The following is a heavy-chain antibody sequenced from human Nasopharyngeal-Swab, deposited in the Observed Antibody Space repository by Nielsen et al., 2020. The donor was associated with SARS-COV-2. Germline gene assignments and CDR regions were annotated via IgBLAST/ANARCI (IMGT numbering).Heavy chain of an antibody. CDR3: ARVPVVVVNDY. J-gene: IGHJ4*02. D-gene: IGHD3-22*01. Sequence: GESLKISCAASGFTFSSYDMHWVRQATGKGLEWVSAIGTAGDTYYPGSVKGRFTISRENAKNSLYLQMNSLRAEDTAVYYCARVPVVVVNDYWGQGTLVTVSS. CDR2: IGTAGDT. CDR1: GFTFSSYD. V-gene: IGHV3-13*01.